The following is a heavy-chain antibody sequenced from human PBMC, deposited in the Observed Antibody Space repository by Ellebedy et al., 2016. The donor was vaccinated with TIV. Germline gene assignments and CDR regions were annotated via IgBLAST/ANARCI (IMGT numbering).Heavy chain of an antibody. Sequence: MPSETLSLTCAVYGGSFRGYSWSWIRQSPGKGLEWIGEINHSGSTNYNPSLKSRVTISVDTSTNQFSMKLSSVTAADTAVYYCARGRRFFYYYGMDVWGQGTTVTVSS. V-gene: IGHV4-34*01. CDR1: GGSFRGYS. CDR2: INHSGST. D-gene: IGHD3-3*01. J-gene: IGHJ6*02. CDR3: ARGRRFFYYYGMDV.